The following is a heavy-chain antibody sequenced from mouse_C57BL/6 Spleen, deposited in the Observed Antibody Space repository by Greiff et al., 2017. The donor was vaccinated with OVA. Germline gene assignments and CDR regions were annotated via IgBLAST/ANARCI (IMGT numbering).Heavy chain of an antibody. D-gene: IGHD2-3*01. V-gene: IGHV14-4*01. CDR1: GFNIKDDY. CDR3: TTYDGYYQFAY. J-gene: IGHJ3*01. Sequence: VQLQQPGAELVRPGASVKLSCTASGFNIKDDYMHWVKQRPEQGLEWIGWIDPENGDTEYASKFQGKATITADTSSNTAYLQLSSLTSEDTAVYYCTTYDGYYQFAYWGQGTLVTVSA. CDR2: IDPENGDT.